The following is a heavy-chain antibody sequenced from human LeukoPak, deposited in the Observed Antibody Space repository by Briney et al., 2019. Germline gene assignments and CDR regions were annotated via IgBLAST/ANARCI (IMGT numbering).Heavy chain of an antibody. CDR1: GGSFSGYY. CDR3: ARGFEYYYYYGMDV. Sequence: SETLSLTCAVYGGSFSGYYWSWIRQPPGKGLEWIGEINHSGSTNYNPSLKSRVTISVDTSKNQFSLQLNSVTPEDTAVYYCARGFEYYYYYGMDVWGQGTTVTVSS. CDR2: INHSGST. V-gene: IGHV4-34*01. J-gene: IGHJ6*02.